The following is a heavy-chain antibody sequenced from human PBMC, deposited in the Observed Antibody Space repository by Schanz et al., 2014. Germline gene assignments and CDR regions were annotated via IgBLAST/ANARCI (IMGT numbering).Heavy chain of an antibody. CDR1: GFAFSDYG. CDR3: AKDPGVAAARVYPNKVKSGTLWYYYDSAGYLDC. CDR2: IGGSGGST. Sequence: DVQLVESGGGVVQPGKSLRLSCAASGFAFSDYGMHWVRQAPGKGLEWVSGIGGSGGSTDYADSVKGRFTISRDNAKNSLYLAMTSLRGEDTAVYYCAKDPGVAAARVYPNKVKSGTLWYYYDSAGYLDCWGQGALVTVSS. D-gene: IGHD6-13*01. V-gene: IGHV3-23*04. J-gene: IGHJ4*02.